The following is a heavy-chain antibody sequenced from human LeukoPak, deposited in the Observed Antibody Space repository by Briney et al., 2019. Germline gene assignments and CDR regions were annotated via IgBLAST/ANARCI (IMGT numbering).Heavy chain of an antibody. CDR1: GFTFSSYA. J-gene: IGHJ4*02. V-gene: IGHV3-23*01. D-gene: IGHD3-22*01. Sequence: GGSLRLSCAASGFTFSSYAMSWVRQAPGKGLEWVSAIIGSGGSTYYADSVKGRFTISRDNSKNTLYLQMNSLRAEDTAVYYCAKATVYYDSSGYPYYFDYWGQGTLVTVSS. CDR3: AKATVYYDSSGYPYYFDY. CDR2: IIGSGGST.